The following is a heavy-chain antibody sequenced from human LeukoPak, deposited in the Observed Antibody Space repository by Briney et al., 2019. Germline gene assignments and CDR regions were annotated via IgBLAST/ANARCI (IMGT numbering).Heavy chain of an antibody. CDR1: GFTLDDYG. J-gene: IGHJ4*02. Sequence: PGGSPRLSCAASGFTLDDYGMSCVRPALGKGLGWVSGINWNGGGTVYADSVKGRFAISRDNAKNSLYLQMNSLRAEDTALYYCARVLYDSSGYYRLYYFDYWGQGTLVTVSS. CDR3: ARVLYDSSGYYRLYYFDY. CDR2: INWNGGGT. V-gene: IGHV3-20*04. D-gene: IGHD3-22*01.